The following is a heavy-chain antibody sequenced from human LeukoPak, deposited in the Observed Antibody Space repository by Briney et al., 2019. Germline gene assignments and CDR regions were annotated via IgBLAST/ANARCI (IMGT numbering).Heavy chain of an antibody. Sequence: SETQSLTCTVYGYSISSGYYWAWIRQSPGKGLEWIGHMYHSGSTYYNPSLQSRVTISVDTSKNQFSLKLSSVTAADTAVYYCARAVPYYYGSGSYYGAYYFDYWGQGTLVTVSS. J-gene: IGHJ4*02. CDR3: ARAVPYYYGSGSYYGAYYFDY. CDR2: MYHSGST. CDR1: GYSISSGYY. V-gene: IGHV4-38-2*02. D-gene: IGHD3-10*01.